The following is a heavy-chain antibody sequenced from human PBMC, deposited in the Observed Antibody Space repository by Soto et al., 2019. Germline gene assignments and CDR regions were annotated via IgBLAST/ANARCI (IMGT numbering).Heavy chain of an antibody. V-gene: IGHV3-23*01. CDR2: ISGSGGTT. J-gene: IGHJ4*02. Sequence: EVQLLESGGGLVQPGGSLRVSCAASGFTFSNYAMTWVRQAPGKGLEWVSAISGSGGTTYYADSEKGRFTISRDNSKNTLYLQMNSLRVEDTALYYCAKDGGGLAAAAVRPLGASDCWGQGTLVTVSS. D-gene: IGHD6-13*01. CDR3: AKDGGGLAAAAVRPLGASDC. CDR1: GFTFSNYA.